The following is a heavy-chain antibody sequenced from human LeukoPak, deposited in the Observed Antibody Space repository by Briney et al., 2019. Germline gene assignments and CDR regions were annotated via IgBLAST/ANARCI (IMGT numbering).Heavy chain of an antibody. CDR2: INWNGGST. Sequence: PGGSLRLSCAASGFTFDDYGMSWVRQAPGKGLEWVSGINWNGGSTGYADSVKGRFTISRDNAKNSLYLQMNSLRAEDTAVYYCASEGTTGTTWGPDYWGQGTLVTVSS. CDR3: ASEGTTGTTWGPDY. CDR1: GFTFDDYG. J-gene: IGHJ4*02. D-gene: IGHD1-1*01. V-gene: IGHV3-20*04.